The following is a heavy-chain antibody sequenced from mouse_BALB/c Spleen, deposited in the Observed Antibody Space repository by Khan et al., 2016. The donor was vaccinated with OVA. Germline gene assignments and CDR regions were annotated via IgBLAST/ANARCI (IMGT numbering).Heavy chain of an antibody. J-gene: IGHJ3*01. Sequence: EVQRVESGGDLVKPGGSLKLSCAASGFTFSTYGMSWVRQTPDKRLEWVATVSTGGSYTYYPDSVKGRFTISRDNAKNTLYLKMRGLKSEDTAMFYWTRLSYYYDSEGFAYWGQGTLVTVSA. V-gene: IGHV5-6*01. CDR1: GFTFSTYG. CDR2: VSTGGSYT. CDR3: TRLSYYYDSEGFAY. D-gene: IGHD1-1*01.